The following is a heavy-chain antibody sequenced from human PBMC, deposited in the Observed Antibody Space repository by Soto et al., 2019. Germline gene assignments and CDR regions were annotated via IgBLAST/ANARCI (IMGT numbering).Heavy chain of an antibody. CDR1: GFTFSSYA. J-gene: IGHJ2*01. CDR3: ARVTIAVAGTAGYFDL. D-gene: IGHD6-19*01. Sequence: QVQLVESGGGVVQPGRSLRLSCAASGFTFSSYAMHWVRQAPGTGLEWVAVISYDGSNKYYADSVKGRFTSSRDNSKNTLYLQMNSLRAEDTALYYCARVTIAVAGTAGYFDLWGRGTLVTVSS. CDR2: ISYDGSNK. V-gene: IGHV3-30-3*01.